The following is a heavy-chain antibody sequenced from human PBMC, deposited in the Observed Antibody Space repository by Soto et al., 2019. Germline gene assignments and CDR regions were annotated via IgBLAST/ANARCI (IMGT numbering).Heavy chain of an antibody. CDR2: ISGSGGST. CDR3: AKDGRKLGYCSSTSCYGKNEYYYYYYMDV. J-gene: IGHJ6*03. Sequence: EGSLRLSCAASGFTFSSYAMSWVRQAPGKGLEWVSAISGSGGSTYYADSVKGRFTISRDNSKNTLYLQMNSLRAEDTAVYYCAKDGRKLGYCSSTSCYGKNEYYYYYYMDVWGKGTTVTVSS. CDR1: GFTFSSYA. V-gene: IGHV3-23*01. D-gene: IGHD2-2*01.